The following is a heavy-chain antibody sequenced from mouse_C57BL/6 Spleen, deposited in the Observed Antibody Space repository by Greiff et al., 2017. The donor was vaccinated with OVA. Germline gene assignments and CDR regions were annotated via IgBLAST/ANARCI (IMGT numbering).Heavy chain of an antibody. D-gene: IGHD1-1*01. CDR3: ARGTVDYYAMDY. Sequence: EVQLQQSGPELVKPGASVKISCKASGYSFTGYYMNWVKQSPEKSLEWIGEINPSTGGTTYNQKFKAKATLTVGKSSSTAYMQLKSLTSEDSAVYYCARGTVDYYAMDYWGQGTSVTVSS. J-gene: IGHJ4*01. CDR1: GYSFTGYY. CDR2: INPSTGGT. V-gene: IGHV1-42*01.